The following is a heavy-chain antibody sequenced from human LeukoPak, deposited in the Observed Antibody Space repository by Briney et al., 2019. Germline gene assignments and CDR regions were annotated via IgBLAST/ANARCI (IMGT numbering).Heavy chain of an antibody. CDR1: GGSISSGGYY. V-gene: IGHV4-31*03. J-gene: IGHJ5*02. CDR2: IYYSGST. CDR3: ARDATGGYGWFDP. Sequence: SETLSLTCTVSGGSISSGGYYWSWIRQHPGKGLEWIGYIYYSGSTYYNPSLKSRVTISVDTSKNQFSLKLSSVTAADTAVYYCARDATGGYGWFDPWGQGTLVTVSS. D-gene: IGHD2-8*02.